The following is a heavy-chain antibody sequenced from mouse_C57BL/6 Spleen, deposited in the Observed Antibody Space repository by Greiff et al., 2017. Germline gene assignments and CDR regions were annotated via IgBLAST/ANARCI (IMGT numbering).Heavy chain of an antibody. CDR2: IDPSDSYT. D-gene: IGHD2-3*01. J-gene: IGHJ3*01. CDR1: GYTFTSYW. Sequence: QVQLQQSGAELVRPGTSVKLSCKASGYTFTSYWMHWVKQRPGQGLEWIGVIDPSDSYTNYNQKFKGKATLTVDTSSSTAYMQLSSLTSEDSAVYYCARQSIYDGSLAYWSQGTLVTVSA. CDR3: ARQSIYDGSLAY. V-gene: IGHV1-59*01.